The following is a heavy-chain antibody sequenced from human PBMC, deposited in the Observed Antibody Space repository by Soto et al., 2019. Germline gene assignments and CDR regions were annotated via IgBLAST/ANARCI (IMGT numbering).Heavy chain of an antibody. V-gene: IGHV4-30-2*01. CDR1: GGSISSGGYS. CDR3: ARHTPAISISNH. CDR2: IYHSGST. J-gene: IGHJ4*02. Sequence: TLFLTCAVSGGSISSGGYSWSWIRQPPGKGLEWIGYIYHSGSTYYNPSLKSRVTISVDTSKNQFSLKLSSVTAADTAVYYCARHTPAISISNHWGQGTLVTVSS. D-gene: IGHD2-15*01.